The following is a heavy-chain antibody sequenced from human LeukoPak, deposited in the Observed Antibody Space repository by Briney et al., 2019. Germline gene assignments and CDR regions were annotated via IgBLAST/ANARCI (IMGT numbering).Heavy chain of an antibody. CDR3: ARDLRVLRYFDWSSTTAGY. J-gene: IGHJ4*02. Sequence: PGGSLRLSCAASGFTFDDYAMHWVRQAPGKGLEWVSGISWNSGSIGYADSVKGRFTISRDNSKNTLYLQMNSLRAEDTAVYYCARDLRVLRYFDWSSTTAGYWGQGTLVTVSS. CDR2: ISWNSGSI. D-gene: IGHD3-9*01. V-gene: IGHV3-9*01. CDR1: GFTFDDYA.